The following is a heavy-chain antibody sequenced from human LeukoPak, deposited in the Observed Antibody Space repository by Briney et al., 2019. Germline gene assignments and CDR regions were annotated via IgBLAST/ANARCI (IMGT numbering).Heavy chain of an antibody. D-gene: IGHD2-2*01. CDR2: IRSSSSYI. J-gene: IGHJ6*03. CDR1: GCTFSSYS. Sequence: GGSLRLSCAASGCTFSSYSMNWVRQAPGKGLEWVSSIRSSSSYIYYADSVKGRFTISRGNAKNSLYLQMNSLRAEDTAVYYCARVAYVVPAAIRGGYYYYYMDVWGKGTTVTVSS. V-gene: IGHV3-21*04. CDR3: ARVAYVVPAAIRGGYYYYYMDV.